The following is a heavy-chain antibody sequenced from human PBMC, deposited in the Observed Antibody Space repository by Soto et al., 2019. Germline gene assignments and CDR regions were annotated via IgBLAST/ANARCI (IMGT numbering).Heavy chain of an antibody. D-gene: IGHD6-13*01. J-gene: IGHJ2*01. CDR1: GGSVSDYY. V-gene: IGHV4-59*02. Sequence: QVQLQESGPGLVKPSETLSLSCTVSGGSVSDYYWSWIRQTPGKGLEWIGYIYYSGSANYNPSLKSRVIISVDTSKNQFSLKLSSVTAADTAVYFCAKGGSSWSWAWYFDLWGRGTLVTVSS. CDR2: IYYSGSA. CDR3: AKGGSSWSWAWYFDL.